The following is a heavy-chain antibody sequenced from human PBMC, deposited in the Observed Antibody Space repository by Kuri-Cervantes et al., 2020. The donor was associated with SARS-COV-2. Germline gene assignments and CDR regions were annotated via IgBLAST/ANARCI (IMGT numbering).Heavy chain of an antibody. CDR3: ASRTVTTVDFDY. Sequence: SQTLSLTCAVYGGSFSGYYWSWIRQPPGKGLEWIGYIYYSGSTNYNPSLKSRVTISVDTSKNQFSLKLSSVTAADTAVYYCASRTVTTVDFDYWGQGTLVTVSS. D-gene: IGHD4-17*01. CDR2: IYYSGST. J-gene: IGHJ4*02. CDR1: GGSFSGYY. V-gene: IGHV4-59*12.